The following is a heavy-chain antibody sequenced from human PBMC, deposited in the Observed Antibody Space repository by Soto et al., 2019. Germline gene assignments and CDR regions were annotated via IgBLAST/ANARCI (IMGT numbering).Heavy chain of an antibody. CDR3: ARVGEDRYCSGGSCLNDAFDI. V-gene: IGHV1-8*01. J-gene: IGHJ3*02. D-gene: IGHD2-15*01. CDR1: GYTFTSYD. Sequence: ASVKVSCKASGYTFTSYDINWVRQATGQGLEWMGWMNPNSGNTGYAQKFQGRVTMTRNTSISTAYMELSSLRSEDTAVYYCARVGEDRYCSGGSCLNDAFDIWGQGTMVTVSS. CDR2: MNPNSGNT.